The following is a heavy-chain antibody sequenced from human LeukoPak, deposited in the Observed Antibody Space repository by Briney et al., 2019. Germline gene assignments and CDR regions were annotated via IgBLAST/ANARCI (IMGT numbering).Heavy chain of an antibody. D-gene: IGHD6-19*01. CDR2: IKQDGSDR. CDR3: VRNLAVAGTCFDS. V-gene: IGHV3-7*03. J-gene: IGHJ4*02. CDR1: GFTFRNYW. Sequence: GGSLRLSCAASGFTFRNYWMSWVRQAPGTGLEWVANIKQDGSDRNYVTSVRGRFTISRDNAESSLYLQMNSLRVEDTAVYYCVRNLAVAGTCFDSWGQGTLVTVSS.